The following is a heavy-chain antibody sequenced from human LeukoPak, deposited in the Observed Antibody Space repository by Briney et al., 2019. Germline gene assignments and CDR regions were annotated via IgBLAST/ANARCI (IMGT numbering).Heavy chain of an antibody. CDR2: IDPNSDNI. D-gene: IGHD5-18*01. V-gene: IGHV1-2*02. CDR1: GYTFTGCF. CDR3: ARSAYNYGYVYFDH. Sequence: ASVKVSCKASGYTFTGCFIHYVRQAPGQGLEWVGWIDPNSDNIRYSETFKDRVTMTRDTSTNTAYMELNWLRSDDTAVYYCARSAYNYGYVYFDHWGQGTLVIVSS. J-gene: IGHJ4*02.